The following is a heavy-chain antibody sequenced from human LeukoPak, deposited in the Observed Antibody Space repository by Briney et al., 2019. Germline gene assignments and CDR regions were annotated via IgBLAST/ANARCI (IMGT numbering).Heavy chain of an antibody. CDR3: ARGDYGGDYFDY. V-gene: IGHV3-21*01. Sequence: GGSLRLSCAASGFTFSDYNMNWVRQPPGKGLEWVSSISRTGSYIYYADSVKGRFTISRDNAKNSLYLQMNSLRAEDTAVYYCARGDYGGDYFDYWGQGTLVTVSS. CDR1: GFTFSDYN. D-gene: IGHD4-23*01. J-gene: IGHJ4*02. CDR2: ISRTGSYI.